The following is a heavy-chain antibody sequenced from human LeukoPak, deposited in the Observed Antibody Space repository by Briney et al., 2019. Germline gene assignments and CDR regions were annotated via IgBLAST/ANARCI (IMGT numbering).Heavy chain of an antibody. CDR3: ARDHDYGEPEGRFDP. Sequence: SETLSLTCTVSGYSISSGYYWGWIRQPPGKGLEWIGSIYTSGSTNYNPSLKSRVTMSVDTSKNQFSLKLSSVTAADTAVYYCARDHDYGEPEGRFDPWGQGTLVTVSS. D-gene: IGHD4-17*01. CDR1: GYSISSGYY. CDR2: IYTSGST. J-gene: IGHJ5*02. V-gene: IGHV4-38-2*02.